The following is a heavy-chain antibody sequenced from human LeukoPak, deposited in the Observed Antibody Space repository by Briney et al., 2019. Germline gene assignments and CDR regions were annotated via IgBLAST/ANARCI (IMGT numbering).Heavy chain of an antibody. Sequence: PSETVSLTCTVSGGSIRSYYWSWIRQPPGKGLEWIGYIYYSGSTNSNPSLKSRITISVDTSKNQFSLKVSSVTAADTAVYYCARALTPVSCSGGTCSYFDYRGEGTLVTVSS. D-gene: IGHD2-15*01. J-gene: IGHJ4*02. CDR2: IYYSGST. V-gene: IGHV4-59*01. CDR3: ARALTPVSCSGGTCSYFDY. CDR1: GGSIRSYY.